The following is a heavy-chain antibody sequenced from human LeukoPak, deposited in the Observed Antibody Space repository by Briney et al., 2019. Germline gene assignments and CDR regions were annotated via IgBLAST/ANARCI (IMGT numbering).Heavy chain of an antibody. J-gene: IGHJ4*02. D-gene: IGHD6-19*01. V-gene: IGHV3-23*01. Sequence: PGGSLRLSCAASGFTFSSYAMSWVRQAPGKGLEWVSAISGSGGSTYYADSVKGRFTISRDNSKNTLYLQMNSLRAEDTAVYYCAKDTKHSYSSGWYDSYWGQETLVTVSS. CDR1: GFTFSSYA. CDR3: AKDTKHSYSSGWYDSY. CDR2: ISGSGGST.